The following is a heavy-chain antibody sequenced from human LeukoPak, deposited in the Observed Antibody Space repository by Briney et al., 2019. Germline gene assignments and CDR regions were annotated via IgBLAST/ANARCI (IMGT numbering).Heavy chain of an antibody. CDR1: GFTFSNAW. D-gene: IGHD1-26*01. J-gene: IGHJ5*02. Sequence: GGSLRLSCAASGFTFSNAWMSWVRQAPGKGPEWVGRIKRKTDGGTTDYAAPVKGRFTISRDDSKNTLYLQMNSLRAEDTAVYYCAKGPWGFDPWGRGTLVTVSS. V-gene: IGHV3-15*01. CDR3: AKGPWGFDP. CDR2: IKRKTDGGTT.